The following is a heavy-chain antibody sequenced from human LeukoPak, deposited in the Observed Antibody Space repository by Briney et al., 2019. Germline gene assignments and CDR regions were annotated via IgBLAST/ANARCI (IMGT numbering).Heavy chain of an antibody. V-gene: IGHV1-18*01. J-gene: IGHJ4*02. CDR3: ARDDLDCSGGTCYPDDF. CDR2: ISDYNGNI. D-gene: IGHD2-15*01. Sequence: AAVKVSCKASGYTFSSYGISWVRPAPGQGLEWMGWISDYNGNIKYAQKFQGRVTMTTDTSTSTAYMELRSLRSDDTATYFCARDDLDCSGGTCYPDDFWGQGTLVTVSS. CDR1: GYTFSSYG.